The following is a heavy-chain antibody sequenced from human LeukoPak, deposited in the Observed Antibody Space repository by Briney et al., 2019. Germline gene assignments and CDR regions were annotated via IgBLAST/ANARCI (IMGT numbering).Heavy chain of an antibody. D-gene: IGHD5-18*01. J-gene: IGHJ4*02. CDR1: GGSMNIYY. CDR2: ISCSGTT. CDR3: ASIDRGAYGYADY. Sequence: SEALSLTCTVAGGSMNIYYWSWIRQPPGKGLEWIGFISCSGTTTYNPSLKSRLTISVDTSKSQFYLKVSSVTAADTAVYYCASIDRGAYGYADYWGQGTLVTVSS. V-gene: IGHV4-59*08.